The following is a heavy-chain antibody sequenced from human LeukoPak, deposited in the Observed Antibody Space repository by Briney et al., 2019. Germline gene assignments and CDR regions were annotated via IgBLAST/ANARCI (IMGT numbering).Heavy chain of an antibody. D-gene: IGHD2-15*01. CDR2: ISSSGSTI. CDR1: GFTFSSYE. V-gene: IGHV3-48*03. J-gene: IGHJ4*02. CDR3: AREAVVAATRGYDY. Sequence: GGSLRLSCAASGFTFSSYEMNWVRQAPGKGLEWVSYISSSGSTIYYADSVKGRFTISRDNAKNTLYLQMNSLRAEDTAVYYCAREAVVAATRGYDYWGQGTLVTVSS.